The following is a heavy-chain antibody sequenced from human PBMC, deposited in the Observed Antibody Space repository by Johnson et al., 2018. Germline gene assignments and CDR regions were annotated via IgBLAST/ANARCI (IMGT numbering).Heavy chain of an antibody. CDR1: GFTFNDYT. Sequence: VQLVQSGGGLVQPGGSLRLSCTVSGFTFNDYTMNWVRQAPGKGLEWVSSISGISTYISYADSVKGRFTISRDNSKNTLSLQMHSLRAEDTAVYYCAKRGSGTYSYYMDVWGKATTVTVSS. J-gene: IGHJ6*03. D-gene: IGHD1-7*01. CDR2: ISGISTYI. V-gene: IGHV3-21*04. CDR3: AKRGSGTYSYYMDV.